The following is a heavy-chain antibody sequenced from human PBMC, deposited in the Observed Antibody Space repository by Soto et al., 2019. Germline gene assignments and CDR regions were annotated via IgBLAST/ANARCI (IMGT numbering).Heavy chain of an antibody. CDR3: VRQRGNYFDF. D-gene: IGHD3-10*01. Sequence: ETLSLTCSVSGDSINSRYWSWIRQPPGKGLEWIGYIDYVGSTNYAPSLQSRVTMSVDTSKNQASLKLRYVTAADTAVYYCVRQRGNYFDFWGQGTLVTVSS. CDR1: GDSINSRY. J-gene: IGHJ4*02. V-gene: IGHV4-59*11. CDR2: IDYVGST.